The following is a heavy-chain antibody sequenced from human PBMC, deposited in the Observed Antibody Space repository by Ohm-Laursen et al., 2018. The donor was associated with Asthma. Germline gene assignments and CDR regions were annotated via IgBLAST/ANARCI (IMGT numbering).Heavy chain of an antibody. CDR1: GFTFSSYG. CDR3: AKDGGGRRDPNWFDP. V-gene: IGHV3-30*18. J-gene: IGHJ5*02. CDR2: ISYDGSNK. D-gene: IGHD2-15*01. Sequence: SLRLSCSASGFTFSSYGMHWVRQAPGKGLEWVAVISYDGSNKYYADSVKGRFTISRDNSKNTLYPQMNSLRAEDTAVYYCAKDGGGRRDPNWFDPWGQGTLVTVSS.